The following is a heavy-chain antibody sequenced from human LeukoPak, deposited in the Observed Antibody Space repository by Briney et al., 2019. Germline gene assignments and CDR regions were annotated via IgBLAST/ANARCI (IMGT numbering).Heavy chain of an antibody. CDR1: GISFSSYV. D-gene: IGHD2-15*01. CDR2: ISGSGGST. Sequence: GGSLRLSCAAAGISFSSYVMCWGRPAPGEGLELVSAISGSGGSTYHADSVKGRFTISRDNSKNTVYLQMNSLRAEDTAVYYCAKARLCSSYEFRGNCYYDYWGQGTLVTVSS. CDR3: AKARLCSSYEFRGNCYYDY. V-gene: IGHV3-23*01. J-gene: IGHJ4*02.